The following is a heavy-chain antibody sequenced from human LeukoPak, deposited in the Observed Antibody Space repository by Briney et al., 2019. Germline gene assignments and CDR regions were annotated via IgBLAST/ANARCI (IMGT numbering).Heavy chain of an antibody. D-gene: IGHD4-11*01. CDR2: IYSGGST. CDR1: GFTVSSSF. J-gene: IGHJ4*02. Sequence: PGGSLRHSCAASGFTVSSSFMSWVRQAPGKGLEWVSVIYSGGSTYYADSVKGRFTISRDNSKNTLYLQMNSLRADDTAVYYCVRDGVDYSFEYWGQGTLVTVSS. CDR3: VRDGVDYSFEY. V-gene: IGHV3-53*01.